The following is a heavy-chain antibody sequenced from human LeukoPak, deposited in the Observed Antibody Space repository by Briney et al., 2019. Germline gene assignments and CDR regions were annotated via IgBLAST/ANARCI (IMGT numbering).Heavy chain of an antibody. V-gene: IGHV3-21*01. CDR1: GFTFSSYS. D-gene: IGHD2-2*01. J-gene: IGHJ4*02. Sequence: GGSLRLSCAASGFTFSSYSMNWVRQAPGKGLKWVSSISSSSSYIYYADSVKGRFTISRDNAKNSLYLQMNSLRAEDTAVYYCARVGYCSSTSCYLFDYWGQGTLVTVSS. CDR2: ISSSSSYI. CDR3: ARVGYCSSTSCYLFDY.